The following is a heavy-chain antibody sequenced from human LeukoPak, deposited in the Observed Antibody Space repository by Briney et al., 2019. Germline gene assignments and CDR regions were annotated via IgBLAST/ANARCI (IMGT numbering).Heavy chain of an antibody. CDR2: IRFDGANK. V-gene: IGHV3-30*02. J-gene: IGHJ3*02. CDR1: GFTFSSYG. Sequence: GGSLRLSCAASGFTFSSYGMHWVRQAPGKGLEWVAFIRFDGANKYYADSVKGRFTISRDNSKNTLYLQMNSLKAEDTGVYYCAKKTMAGGGGGDLDIWGQGTMVTVSS. D-gene: IGHD2-21*01. CDR3: AKKTMAGGGGGDLDI.